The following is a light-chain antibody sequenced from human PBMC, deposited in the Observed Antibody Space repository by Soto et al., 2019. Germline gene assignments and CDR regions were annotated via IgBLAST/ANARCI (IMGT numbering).Light chain of an antibody. CDR3: ASWDDSLSGYV. CDR1: SSSIGTNS. Sequence: QLVLTQPPSASGTPGQRVTISCSGSSSSIGTNSVYWYQQLPGTAPKLLIYRNNQRPSGVPDRFSGSKSGTSASLAISGLRSEDEADYYCASWDDSLSGYVFGTGTKVTVL. V-gene: IGLV1-47*01. J-gene: IGLJ1*01. CDR2: RNN.